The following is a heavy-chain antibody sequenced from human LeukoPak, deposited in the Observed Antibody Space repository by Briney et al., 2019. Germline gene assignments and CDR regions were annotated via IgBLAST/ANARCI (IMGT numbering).Heavy chain of an antibody. Sequence: PGGSLRLSCAASGFTFSSYSMNWVRQAPGKGLEWVSSISSSSSYIYYADSVKGRFTISRDNAKNSLYLQMNSLRAEDTAVYYCATRLDTGLFDYWGQGTLVTVSS. CDR1: GFTFSSYS. CDR2: ISSSSSYI. J-gene: IGHJ4*02. CDR3: ATRLDTGLFDY. V-gene: IGHV3-21*01. D-gene: IGHD5-18*01.